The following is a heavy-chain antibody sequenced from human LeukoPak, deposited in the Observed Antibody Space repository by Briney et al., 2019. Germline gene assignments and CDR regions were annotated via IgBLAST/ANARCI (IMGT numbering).Heavy chain of an antibody. CDR3: ARAPTHSGGDAFDI. D-gene: IGHD2-15*01. CDR1: GGSFSGYY. V-gene: IGHV4-34*01. CDR2: INHSGST. J-gene: IGHJ3*02. Sequence: SETLSLTCAVYGGSFSGYYWSWIRQPPGKGLEWIGEINHSGSTNYNPSLKSRVTISVDTSKNQFSLKLSSVTAADTAVYYCARAPTHSGGDAFDIWGQGTMVTVSS.